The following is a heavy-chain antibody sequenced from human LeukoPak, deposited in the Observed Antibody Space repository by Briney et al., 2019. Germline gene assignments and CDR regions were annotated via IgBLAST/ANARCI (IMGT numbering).Heavy chain of an antibody. CDR1: GFTFSSYA. Sequence: PGGSLRLSCAASGFTFSSYAMHWVRQAPGKGLEWVAVISYDGGNKYYADSVKGRFTISRDNSKNTLYLQMNSLRAEDTAVYYCARAQSTVTTGHDAFDIWGQGTMVTVSS. V-gene: IGHV3-30-3*01. D-gene: IGHD4-17*01. J-gene: IGHJ3*02. CDR3: ARAQSTVTTGHDAFDI. CDR2: ISYDGGNK.